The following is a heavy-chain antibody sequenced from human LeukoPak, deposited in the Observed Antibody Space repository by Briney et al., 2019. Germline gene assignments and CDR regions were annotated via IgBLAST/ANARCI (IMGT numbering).Heavy chain of an antibody. Sequence: GGSLRLSCAASGFTFSNFNMNWVRQAPGKGLEWISYISGTSATIYYADSVKGRFTISRDNAKNSLYLQMNSPRVEDTAVYYCARDSSAGSSGFWGQGTLVTVSS. CDR1: GFTFSNFN. CDR2: ISGTSATI. J-gene: IGHJ4*02. CDR3: ARDSSAGSSGF. D-gene: IGHD6-25*01. V-gene: IGHV3-48*01.